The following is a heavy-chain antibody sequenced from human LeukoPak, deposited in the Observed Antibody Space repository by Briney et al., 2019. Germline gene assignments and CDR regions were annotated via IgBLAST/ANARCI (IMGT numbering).Heavy chain of an antibody. CDR1: GFTFSSYG. D-gene: IGHD3-3*01. Sequence: GGSLRLSCAASGFTFSSYGMHWVRQAPGKGLEWVAFIRYDGSNKYYADSVKGRFTISRDNSKNTLYLQMNSLRAEDTAVYYCAKDYDFWSGYYTHYYMDVWGKGTTVTVSS. J-gene: IGHJ6*03. V-gene: IGHV3-30*02. CDR3: AKDYDFWSGYYTHYYMDV. CDR2: IRYDGSNK.